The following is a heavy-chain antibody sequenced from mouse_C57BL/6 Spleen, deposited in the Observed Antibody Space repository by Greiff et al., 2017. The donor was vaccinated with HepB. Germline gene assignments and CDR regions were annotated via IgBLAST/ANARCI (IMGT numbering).Heavy chain of an antibody. J-gene: IGHJ2*01. Sequence: EVKLVESGGGLVQPGGSLKLSCAASGFTFSDYYMYWVRQTPEKRLEWVAYISNGGGSTYYPDTVKGRFTISRDNAKNTLYLQMSRLKSEDTAMYYCARDRDFGYFDYWGQGTTLTVSS. CDR2: ISNGGGST. V-gene: IGHV5-12*01. D-gene: IGHD2-14*01. CDR3: ARDRDFGYFDY. CDR1: GFTFSDYY.